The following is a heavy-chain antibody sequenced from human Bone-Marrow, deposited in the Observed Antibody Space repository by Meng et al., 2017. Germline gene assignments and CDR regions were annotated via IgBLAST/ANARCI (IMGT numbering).Heavy chain of an antibody. Sequence: SETLSLTCAVYGWSFSGYYWSWIRQPPGKGLEGIGEINHSGSTNYNPSLKSRVTISVDTSKNQFSLTLSSVTAADTAVYYCARGRYCSGGSCYLYYFDYWGQGTLVTVSS. V-gene: IGHV4-34*01. J-gene: IGHJ4*02. D-gene: IGHD2-15*01. CDR2: INHSGST. CDR3: ARGRYCSGGSCYLYYFDY. CDR1: GWSFSGYY.